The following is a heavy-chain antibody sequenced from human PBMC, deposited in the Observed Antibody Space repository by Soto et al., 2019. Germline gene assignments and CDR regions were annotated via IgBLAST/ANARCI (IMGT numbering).Heavy chain of an antibody. V-gene: IGHV1-8*01. D-gene: IGHD6-19*01. CDR1: GYTFTSYD. CDR3: AGGRGWRDY. CDR2: INLNSGHT. J-gene: IGHJ4*02. Sequence: QAQLVQSGAEVKKPGASVKVSCKASGYTFTSYDISWVRQAAGQGLEWMGWINLNSGHTDYAQKFQGRVTMTRNTSMSTAYMELGSLTSEDTAVYHCAGGRGWRDYWGQGTLVTVSS.